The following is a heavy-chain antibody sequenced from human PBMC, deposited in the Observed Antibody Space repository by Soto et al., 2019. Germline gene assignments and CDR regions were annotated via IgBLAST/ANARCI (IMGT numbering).Heavy chain of an antibody. CDR1: GDTFSFYS. CDR3: ATSYGSGYRAFDY. Sequence: QVQLVQSVAEVKRPGSSVKVSCKASGDTFSFYSINWVRQAPGLGLEWMGRVNPILSMSNYAQRFQGRVTMTADKSTSTAYMELSGLRSEDTAMYYCATSYGSGYRAFDYWGQGALVTVSS. V-gene: IGHV1-69*04. D-gene: IGHD3-10*01. J-gene: IGHJ4*02. CDR2: VNPILSMS.